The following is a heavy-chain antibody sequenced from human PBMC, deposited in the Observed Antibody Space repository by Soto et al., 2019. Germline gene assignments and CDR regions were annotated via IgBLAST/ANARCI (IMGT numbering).Heavy chain of an antibody. J-gene: IGHJ6*02. CDR1: GYTVTELS. D-gene: IGHD2-15*01. CDR3: LGGVDNQYSGMDL. CDR2: FDPEDGET. Sequence: ASVKVSCKVSGYTVTELSMHWVRQAPGKGLEWMGGFDPEDGETIYAQKFQGRVTMTEDTSTDTAYMELSSLRSEDTAVYYCLGGVDNQYSGMDLWGQGTKVTVSS. V-gene: IGHV1-24*01.